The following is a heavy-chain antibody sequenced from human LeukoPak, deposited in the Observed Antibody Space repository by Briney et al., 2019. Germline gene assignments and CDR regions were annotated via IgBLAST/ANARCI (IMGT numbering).Heavy chain of an antibody. CDR2: IYYSGST. CDR1: GGSISSGGYY. CDR3: AWGIAAADHFDY. D-gene: IGHD6-13*01. V-gene: IGHV4-31*03. Sequence: SETLSLTCTVSGGSISSGGYYWSWIRQHPGKGLEWIGYIYYSGSTYYNPSLKSRVTISVDTSKNQFSLKLSSVTAADTAVYYCAWGIAAADHFDYWGQGTLVTVSS. J-gene: IGHJ4*02.